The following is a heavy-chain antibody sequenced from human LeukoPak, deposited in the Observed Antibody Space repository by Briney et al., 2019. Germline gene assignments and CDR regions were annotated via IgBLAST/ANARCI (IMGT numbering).Heavy chain of an antibody. CDR2: ITTKANNYAT. Sequence: GGSLRLSCAASGFIFSGSDMHWVRQASGKGLEWVGRITTKANNYATAYGASVKGRFTISRDDSKNTAYLQMNSLKTEDTAVYYCTTYRSGHYWGQGTLVTVSS. CDR3: TTYRSGHY. CDR1: GFIFSGSD. V-gene: IGHV3-73*01. D-gene: IGHD6-19*01. J-gene: IGHJ4*02.